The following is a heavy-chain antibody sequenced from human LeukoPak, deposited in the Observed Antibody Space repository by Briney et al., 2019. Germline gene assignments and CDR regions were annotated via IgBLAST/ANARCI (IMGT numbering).Heavy chain of an antibody. D-gene: IGHD3-3*01. CDR2: FNPNSGDT. Sequence: ASVKVSCKASGYRFIGYHLHWVRQAPGQGPEWMGWFNPNSGDTKYAERFQGRVTMTGDTSISTAYMELSRLRSDDTAIYYCAREKLGDDFWSGESFYYGMDVWGQGTTVTVSS. V-gene: IGHV1-2*02. CDR3: AREKLGDDFWSGESFYYGMDV. CDR1: GYRFIGYH. J-gene: IGHJ6*02.